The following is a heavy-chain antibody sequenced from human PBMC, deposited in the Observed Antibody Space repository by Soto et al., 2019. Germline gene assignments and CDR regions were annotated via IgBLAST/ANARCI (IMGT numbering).Heavy chain of an antibody. D-gene: IGHD3-22*01. V-gene: IGHV4-30-4*01. Sequence: SETLSLTCTVSGGSISSGDYYWSWIRQPPGKGLEWIGYIYYSGSTYYNPSLKSRVTISVDTSKNQFSLKLSSVTAADTAVYYCARDRAYYYDSSGPLWGQGTLATVSS. CDR1: GGSISSGDYY. CDR2: IYYSGST. J-gene: IGHJ4*02. CDR3: ARDRAYYYDSSGPL.